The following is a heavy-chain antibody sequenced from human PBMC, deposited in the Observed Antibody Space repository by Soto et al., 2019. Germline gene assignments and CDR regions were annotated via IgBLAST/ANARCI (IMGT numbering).Heavy chain of an antibody. J-gene: IGHJ4*02. D-gene: IGHD2-21*01. V-gene: IGHV3-33*01. CDR1: GFTFSAFG. CDR3: ARGVFAVRAIGADY. CDR2: IWSDGDTK. Sequence: QVQLVESGGGVVKPGRSLGLSCAASGFTFSAFGMHWVRQAPGKGLEWVAVIWSDGDTKYYAESVKGRFTISRDDSKNTLYLQINSLRAEDTAVYYCARGVFAVRAIGADYWGQGTLVAVSS.